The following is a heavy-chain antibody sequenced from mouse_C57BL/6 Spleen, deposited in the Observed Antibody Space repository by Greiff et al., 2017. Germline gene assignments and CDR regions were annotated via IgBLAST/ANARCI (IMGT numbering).Heavy chain of an antibody. CDR2: IWSGGST. V-gene: IGHV2-2*01. Sequence: QVQLKQSGPGLVQPSQSLSITCTVSGFSLTSYGVHWVRQSPGKGLEWLGVIWSGGSTDYNAAFISRLSISKDNSKSQVFFKMNSLQADDTAIYYCARRGEIDYDGFAYWGQGTLVTVSA. J-gene: IGHJ3*01. CDR1: GFSLTSYG. CDR3: ARRGEIDYDGFAY. D-gene: IGHD2-4*01.